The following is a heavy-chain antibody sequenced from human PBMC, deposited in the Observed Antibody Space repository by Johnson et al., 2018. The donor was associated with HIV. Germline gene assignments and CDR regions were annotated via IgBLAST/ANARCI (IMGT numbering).Heavy chain of an antibody. D-gene: IGHD1-26*01. J-gene: IGHJ3*02. Sequence: VQLVESGGGLVQPGGSLRLSCAASGFTFSSYWMSWVRQAPGKGLEWVANIKQDGSEKYYVDSVKGRFTISRDNAKNSLFLQMSSLRADDTAVYYCARDWEGYACDIWGQGTMVTVSS. CDR2: IKQDGSEK. CDR1: GFTFSSYW. V-gene: IGHV3-7*01. CDR3: ARDWEGYACDI.